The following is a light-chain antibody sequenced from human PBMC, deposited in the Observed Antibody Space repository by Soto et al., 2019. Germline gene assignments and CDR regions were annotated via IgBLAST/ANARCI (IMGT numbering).Light chain of an antibody. CDR2: AAS. CDR3: QQYYSYSRT. V-gene: IGKV1-8*01. J-gene: IGKJ3*01. CDR1: QGISSY. Sequence: AIRMTQSPSSFSASTGDRVTITCRASQGISSYLAWYQQKPGKAPKLLIYAASTLQTGVPSRFSGSGSGTDFTLIISCLQSEDFATYYCQQYYSYSRTFGPGTKVDIK.